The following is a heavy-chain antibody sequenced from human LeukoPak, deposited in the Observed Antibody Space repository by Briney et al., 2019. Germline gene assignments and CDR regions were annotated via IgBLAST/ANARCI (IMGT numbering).Heavy chain of an antibody. V-gene: IGHV4-59*01. CDR1: GGSISSYY. J-gene: IGHJ4*02. Sequence: SETLSLTCTVSGGSISSYYWSWIRQPPGKGLEWIGYIYYSGSTNYNPSLKSRVTISVDTSKNQFSLKLSSVTAADTAVYYCARAKFRASLGSYYLDYWGQGTLVTVSS. CDR3: ARAKFRASLGSYYLDY. D-gene: IGHD1-26*01. CDR2: IYYSGST.